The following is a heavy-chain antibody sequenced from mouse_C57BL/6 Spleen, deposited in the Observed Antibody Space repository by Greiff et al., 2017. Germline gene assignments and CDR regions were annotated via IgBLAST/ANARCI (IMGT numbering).Heavy chain of an antibody. CDR3: ARSTMVTHFDV. CDR2: IYPGDGDT. D-gene: IGHD2-2*01. J-gene: IGHJ1*03. V-gene: IGHV1-80*01. CDR1: GYAFSSYW. Sequence: QVQLQQSGAELVKPGASVKISCKTSGYAFSSYWMNWVKQRPGKGLVWFGQIYPGDGDTNYNGKFTGKPTLTADKSSSTAYMQLSCLTSEDPAVYLCARSTMVTHFDVWGTGTTVTVSS.